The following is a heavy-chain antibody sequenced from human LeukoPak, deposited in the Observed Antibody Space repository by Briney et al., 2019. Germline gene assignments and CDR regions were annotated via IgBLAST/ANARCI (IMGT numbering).Heavy chain of an antibody. D-gene: IGHD6-13*01. CDR1: GFTFSDYY. J-gene: IGHJ5*02. Sequence: PGGSLRLSCAASGFTFSDYYMSWIRRAPGKGLEWVSYISHSGITKYYADSVKGRFTISRDNAKNSLYLQMNSLRPEDTAVYYCARGGIAAAVRVWFDPWGQGTLVTVSS. CDR2: ISHSGITK. V-gene: IGHV3-11*01. CDR3: ARGGIAAAVRVWFDP.